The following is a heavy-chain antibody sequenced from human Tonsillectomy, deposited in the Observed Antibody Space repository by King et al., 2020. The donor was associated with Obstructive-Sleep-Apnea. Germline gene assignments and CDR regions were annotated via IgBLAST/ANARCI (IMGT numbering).Heavy chain of an antibody. CDR2: IYSTGET. CDR1: GGSLSRYY. J-gene: IGHJ6*02. V-gene: IGHV4-59*01. CDR3: ARVLDSRALSYHYYGMDV. Sequence: QLQESGPGLVKPAETLSLTCTVSGGSLSRYYWSWIRQPPGKGLEWIGYIYSTGETSYNPSLKGRVTISLDTSKNQFSLRLSSVTAADTALYYCARVLDSRALSYHYYGMDVWGQGTTVTVSS. D-gene: IGHD3-22*01.